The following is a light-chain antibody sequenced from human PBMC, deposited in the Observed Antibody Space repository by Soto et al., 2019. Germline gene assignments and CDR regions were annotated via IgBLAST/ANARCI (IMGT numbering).Light chain of an antibody. CDR3: SSYTTSSTQV. CDR1: SSDVGYYNY. J-gene: IGLJ3*02. Sequence: QSALTQPASVSGSPGQSITISCTGTSSDVGYYNYVSWYQHHPGKAPKLMIYEVNNRPSGVSNRFSGSKSGNTASLTISGLQAEDEADYYCSSYTTSSTQVFGGGTKVTVL. CDR2: EVN. V-gene: IGLV2-14*01.